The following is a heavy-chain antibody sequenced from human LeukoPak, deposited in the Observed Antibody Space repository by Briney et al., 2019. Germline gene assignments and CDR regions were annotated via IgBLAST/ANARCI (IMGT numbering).Heavy chain of an antibody. CDR2: IYYSGST. J-gene: IGHJ4*02. D-gene: IGHD3-3*01. Sequence: SETLSLTCTVSGGSISSYYWSWIRQPPGKGLEWIGYIYYSGSTSYNPSLKSRVTISVDTSKNQFSLKLSSVTAADTAVYYCARGYDFWSGYSLFDYWGQGTLVTVSS. CDR1: GGSISSYY. CDR3: ARGYDFWSGYSLFDY. V-gene: IGHV4-59*01.